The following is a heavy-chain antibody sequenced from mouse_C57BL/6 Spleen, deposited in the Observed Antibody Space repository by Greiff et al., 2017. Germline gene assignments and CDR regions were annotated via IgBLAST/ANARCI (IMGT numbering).Heavy chain of an antibody. CDR2: INPNNGGT. D-gene: IGHD2-4*01. Sequence: DVQLQESGPELVKPGASVKIPCKASGYTFTDYNMDWVKQSHGKSLEWIGDINPNNGGTIYNQKFKGKATLTVDKSSSTAYMELRSPTSEDTAVYYCARALYDYDAYYYAMDYWGQGTSVTVSS. J-gene: IGHJ4*01. CDR3: ARALYDYDAYYYAMDY. V-gene: IGHV1-18*01. CDR1: GYTFTDYN.